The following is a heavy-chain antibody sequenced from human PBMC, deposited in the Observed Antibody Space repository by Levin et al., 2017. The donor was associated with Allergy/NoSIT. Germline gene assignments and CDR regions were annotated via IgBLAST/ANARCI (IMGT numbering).Heavy chain of an antibody. CDR3: VRHADSGFSLGY. D-gene: IGHD5-12*01. Sequence: SETLSLTFSVSDDSITTNWWSWVRQSPGKGLEWIGEIHHSGNTNYNPSFKSRLSISMDISKNQVSLKLTSMTAADTAVYYCVRHADSGFSLGYWSQGTQVTVSS. J-gene: IGHJ4*02. V-gene: IGHV4-4*02. CDR1: DDSITTNW. CDR2: IHHSGNT.